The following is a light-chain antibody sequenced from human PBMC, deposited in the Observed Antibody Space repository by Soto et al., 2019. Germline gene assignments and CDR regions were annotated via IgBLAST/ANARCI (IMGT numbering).Light chain of an antibody. CDR2: GAS. CDR1: QSVSSSY. V-gene: IGKV3-20*01. CDR3: QQYGSSPET. J-gene: IGKJ4*01. Sequence: EIVMTQSPATLSLSPGERATLSCRASQSVSSSYLAWYQQKPGQAPRLLIYGASSRATGIPDRFSGSGSGTDFTLTISRLEPEDFAVYYCQQYGSSPETFGGGTKV.